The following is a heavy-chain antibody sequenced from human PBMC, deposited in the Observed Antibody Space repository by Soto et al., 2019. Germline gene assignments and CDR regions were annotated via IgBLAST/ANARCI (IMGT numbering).Heavy chain of an antibody. CDR2: IYYSGST. Sequence: SATLSLTCTVSGGSVSSGSYYWSWIRQPPGKGLEWTGYIYYSGSTNYNPSLKSRVTISVDTSENQFSLKLSSVTAADTAVYYCVRGPSYYYDSSGSYDYWGQGTLVTVSS. CDR1: GGSVSSGSYY. V-gene: IGHV4-61*01. J-gene: IGHJ4*02. CDR3: VRGPSYYYDSSGSYDY. D-gene: IGHD3-22*01.